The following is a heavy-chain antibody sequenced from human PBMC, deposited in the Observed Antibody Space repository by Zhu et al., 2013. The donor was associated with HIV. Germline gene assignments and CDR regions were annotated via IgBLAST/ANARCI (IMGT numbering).Heavy chain of an antibody. CDR1: GYTFTSYD. J-gene: IGHJ5*02. Sequence: QVQLVQSGAEVKKPGASVKVSCKASGYTFTSYDINWVRQATGQGLEWMGWMNPNSGNTGYAQKFQGRVTMTRNTSISTAYMELSSLRSEDTAVYYCARDDDSSGYSAVRWFDPWGQGTLVTVSS. CDR2: MNPNSGNT. D-gene: IGHD3-22*01. CDR3: ARDDDSSGYSAVRWFDP. V-gene: IGHV1-8*01.